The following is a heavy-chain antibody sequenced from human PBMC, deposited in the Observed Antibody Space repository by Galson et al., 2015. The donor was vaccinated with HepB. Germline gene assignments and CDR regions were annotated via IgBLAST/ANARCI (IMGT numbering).Heavy chain of an antibody. CDR2: INPSGGST. Sequence: SVKVSCKASGYTFTSYYMHWVRQAPGQGLEWMGIINPSGGSTSYAQKFQGRVTMTRDTSTSTVYMELSSLRSEDAAVYYCARDGEREQWLVRLKYWGQGTLVTVSS. J-gene: IGHJ4*02. CDR1: GYTFTSYY. D-gene: IGHD6-19*01. V-gene: IGHV1-46*01. CDR3: ARDGEREQWLVRLKY.